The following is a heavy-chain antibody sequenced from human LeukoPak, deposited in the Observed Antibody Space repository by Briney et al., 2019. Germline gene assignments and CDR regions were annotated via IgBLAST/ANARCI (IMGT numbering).Heavy chain of an antibody. Sequence: AGSLRLSCAASGFTLSSYWMHWARQTPGKGLVWVSRMSSDESTTNYADSVRGRFTISRDNAKNALYLQMNNLRAEDTAIYFCARGRGPYGWFDPWGQGTLVTVSS. CDR1: GFTLSSYW. D-gene: IGHD3-10*01. CDR2: MSSDESTT. V-gene: IGHV3-74*01. J-gene: IGHJ5*02. CDR3: ARGRGPYGWFDP.